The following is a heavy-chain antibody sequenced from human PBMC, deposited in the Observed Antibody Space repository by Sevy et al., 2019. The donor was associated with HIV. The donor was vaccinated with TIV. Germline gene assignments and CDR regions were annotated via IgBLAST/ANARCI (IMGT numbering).Heavy chain of an antibody. D-gene: IGHD3-16*01. CDR2: IQYDGSKK. CDR1: GFSFSSYG. Sequence: GGSLRLSCAASGFSFSSYGMHWVRQAPGKGLEWMSYIQYDGSKKDYADSVKGRFTISRDNSKNTLYLQMNSLRVEDTAVFYCAKEGGGGGGDHWGQGTLVTVSS. J-gene: IGHJ4*02. CDR3: AKEGGGGGGDH. V-gene: IGHV3-30*02.